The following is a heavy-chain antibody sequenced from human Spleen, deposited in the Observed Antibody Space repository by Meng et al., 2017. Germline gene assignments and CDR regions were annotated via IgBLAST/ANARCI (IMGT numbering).Heavy chain of an antibody. Sequence: QVQLQQSGPGLVKPSQTLSLTCAISGDSVSSNSAAWNWIRQSPSGGLEWLGRTYYRSKWYNEYAASVKSRITIKPDTSKNHFSLQLNSVTPEDTAVYYCARSAGDLDYWGQGTLVTVSS. CDR3: ARSAGDLDY. J-gene: IGHJ4*02. CDR2: TYYRSKWYN. D-gene: IGHD7-27*01. V-gene: IGHV6-1*01. CDR1: GDSVSSNSAA.